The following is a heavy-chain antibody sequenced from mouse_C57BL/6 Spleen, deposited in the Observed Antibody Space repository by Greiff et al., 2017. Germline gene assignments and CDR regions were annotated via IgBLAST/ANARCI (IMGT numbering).Heavy chain of an antibody. CDR1: GYTFTSYW. Sequence: QVQLQQPGAELVKPGASVKLSCKASGYTFTSYWMHWVKQRPGQGLEWIGMIHPNSGSTNYNEKFKSKATLTVDKSSSTAYMQLSSLTSEDSAVYYCARFSSYYGSSYGAMDYWGQGTSVTVSS. V-gene: IGHV1-64*01. J-gene: IGHJ4*01. CDR2: IHPNSGST. CDR3: ARFSSYYGSSYGAMDY. D-gene: IGHD1-1*01.